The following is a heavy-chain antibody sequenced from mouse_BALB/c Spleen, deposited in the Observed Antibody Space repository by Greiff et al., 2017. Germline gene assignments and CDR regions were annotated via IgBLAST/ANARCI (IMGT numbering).Heavy chain of an antibody. CDR3: ARQYYGSSYLYYFDY. D-gene: IGHD1-1*01. Sequence: EVQLQQSGGGLVQPGGSRKLSCAASGFTFSSFGMHWVRQAPEKGLEWVAYISSGSSTIYYADTVKGRFTISRDNPKNTLFLQMTSLRSEDTAMYYCARQYYGSSYLYYFDYWGQGTTLTVSS. CDR1: GFTFSSFG. J-gene: IGHJ2*01. V-gene: IGHV5-17*02. CDR2: ISSGSSTI.